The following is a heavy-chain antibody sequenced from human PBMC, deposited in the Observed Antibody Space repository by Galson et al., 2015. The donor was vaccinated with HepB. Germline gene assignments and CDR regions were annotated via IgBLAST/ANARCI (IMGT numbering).Heavy chain of an antibody. CDR2: INTYNGNT. D-gene: IGHD2-15*01. CDR3: ARGALIVVVGATQNNWFDP. Sequence: SVKVSCKASGYTFSSYSITWVRQAPGQGLEWMGWINTYNGNTEYAQKFQGRVTMTTDTSTSTAYMELRSLRSDDTAVYYRARGALIVVVGATQNNWFDPWGQGTLVTVSS. CDR1: GYTFSSYS. J-gene: IGHJ5*02. V-gene: IGHV1-18*01.